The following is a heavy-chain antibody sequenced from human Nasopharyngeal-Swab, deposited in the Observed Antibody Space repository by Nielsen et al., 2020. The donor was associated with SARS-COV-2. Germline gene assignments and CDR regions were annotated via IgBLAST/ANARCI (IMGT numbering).Heavy chain of an antibody. D-gene: IGHD5-24*01. Sequence: GSLRLSCAVYGGSFSGYYWSWIRQPPGKGLEWIGEINHSGSTNYNPSLKSRVTISVDTSKNQFSLKLSSVTAADTAVYYCASLGDGYNFGGDAFDIWGQGTMVTVSS. CDR1: GGSFSGYY. CDR2: INHSGST. V-gene: IGHV4-34*01. J-gene: IGHJ3*02. CDR3: ASLGDGYNFGGDAFDI.